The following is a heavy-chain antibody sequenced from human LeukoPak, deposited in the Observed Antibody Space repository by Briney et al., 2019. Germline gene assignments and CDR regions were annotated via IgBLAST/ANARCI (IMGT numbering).Heavy chain of an antibody. CDR1: GYTFSNYA. J-gene: IGHJ4*02. V-gene: IGHV1-3*01. D-gene: IGHD2-21*01. Sequence: GAPVKVSCTASGYTFSNYAIHWVRQAPGQRFEWMGWINAGNGHTKYSQNFQGRVTITRDSSASTVYMELNSLTSEDTAVYYCARGIWSARTVDYYLDYWGQGTLVTVSS. CDR2: INAGNGHT. CDR3: ARGIWSARTVDYYLDY.